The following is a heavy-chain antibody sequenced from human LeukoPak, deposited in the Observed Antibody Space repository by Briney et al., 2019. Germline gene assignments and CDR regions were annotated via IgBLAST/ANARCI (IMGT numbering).Heavy chain of an antibody. CDR2: IYSGGST. V-gene: IGHV3-66*01. Sequence: PAGSLRLSCAASGFTVSRNYMSWVRQAPGKGLEWDSVIYSGGSTYYADSVKGRFTISKDNSKNTLYLQMNSLRAEDTAVYYCARDRLVRGPQGNYYYYGMDFWAKGPRSPSP. D-gene: IGHD3-10*01. CDR3: ARDRLVRGPQGNYYYYGMDF. J-gene: IGHJ6*02. CDR1: GFTVSRNY.